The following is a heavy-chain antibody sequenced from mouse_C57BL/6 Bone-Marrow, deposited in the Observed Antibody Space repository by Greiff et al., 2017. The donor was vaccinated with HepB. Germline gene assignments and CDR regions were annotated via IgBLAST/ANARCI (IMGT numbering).Heavy chain of an antibody. CDR3: ARGEAYYSKGFAY. J-gene: IGHJ3*01. Sequence: VQLQQSGAELVRPGASVKLSCKASGYTFTDYYINWVKQRPGQGLEWIARIYPGSGNTYYNEKFKGKATLTAEKSSSTAYMQLSSLTSEDSAVYFCARGEAYYSKGFAYWGQGTLVTVAA. D-gene: IGHD2-5*01. CDR1: GYTFTDYY. CDR2: IYPGSGNT. V-gene: IGHV1-76*01.